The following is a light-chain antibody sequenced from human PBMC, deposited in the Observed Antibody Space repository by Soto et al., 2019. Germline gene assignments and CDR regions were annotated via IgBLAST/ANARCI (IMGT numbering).Light chain of an antibody. V-gene: IGKV3D-15*01. Sequence: EIVMTQSPDTLSVSPGERAALSCRTSQSVSRDLAWYQQKPGQAPRLLIYGASPRATGITARFSGSGSETEFTLTISILQSEDFAVYYCHHYSNLPPYTCGQGTKLEI. CDR2: GAS. CDR1: QSVSRD. J-gene: IGKJ2*01. CDR3: HHYSNLPPYT.